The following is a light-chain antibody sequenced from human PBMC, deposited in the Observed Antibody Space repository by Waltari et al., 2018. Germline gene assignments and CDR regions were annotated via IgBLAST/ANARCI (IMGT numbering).Light chain of an antibody. CDR3: QVWDSSSDVG. Sequence: SYVLTQPPSVSVAPGKTARITCGGNNIGRKSVHWYQQKPGQAPVLVGKDDSDRPSGLVERFSGSNSGTTATLTSSRVEAGDEAAYSCQVWDSSSDVGFGGGPKLTVL. V-gene: IGLV3-21*03. CDR2: DDS. J-gene: IGLJ2*01. CDR1: NIGRKS.